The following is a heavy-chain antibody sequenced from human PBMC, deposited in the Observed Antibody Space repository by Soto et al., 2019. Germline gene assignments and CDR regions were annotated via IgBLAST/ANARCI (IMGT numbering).Heavy chain of an antibody. CDR3: AAVHLGFRYYYGMDV. Sequence: SVKVSCKASGFTFTSSAMQWVRQARGQRLEWIGWIVVGSGNTNYAQKFQERVTITRDMSTSTAYMELSSLRSEDTAVYYCAAVHLGFRYYYGMDVLGQGNTVTVSS. V-gene: IGHV1-58*02. CDR1: GFTFTSSA. J-gene: IGHJ6*02. CDR2: IVVGSGNT.